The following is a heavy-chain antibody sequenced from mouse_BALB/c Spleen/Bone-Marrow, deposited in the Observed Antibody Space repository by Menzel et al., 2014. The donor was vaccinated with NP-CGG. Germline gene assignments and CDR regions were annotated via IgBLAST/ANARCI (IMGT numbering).Heavy chain of an antibody. J-gene: IGHJ2*01. CDR1: GFTFSSFG. CDR2: ISSGSSTI. Sequence: EVHLVESGGGLVQPGGSWKLSCAASGFTFSSFGMHWVRQAPEKGLEWVAYISSGSSTIYYADTVKGRFTISRDNPKNTLFLQMTSLRSEDTAMYYCARSSYGYDRQAYFFDYWGQGTTLTVSS. V-gene: IGHV5-17*02. CDR3: ARSSYGYDRQAYFFDY. D-gene: IGHD2-2*01.